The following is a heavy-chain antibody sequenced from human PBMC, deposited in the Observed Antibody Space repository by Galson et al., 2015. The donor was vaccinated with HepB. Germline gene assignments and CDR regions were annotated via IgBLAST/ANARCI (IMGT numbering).Heavy chain of an antibody. J-gene: IGHJ4*02. CDR2: ISYDGSNK. Sequence: SLRLSCAASGFTFSSYAMHWVRQAPGKGLEWVAVISYDGSNKYYADSVKGRFTISRDNSKNTLYLQMNSLRAEDTAVYYCARDQAPAAGTFVVFGGASYWGQGTLVTVSS. V-gene: IGHV3-30*04. CDR3: ARDQAPAAGTFVVFGGASY. CDR1: GFTFSSYA. D-gene: IGHD6-13*01.